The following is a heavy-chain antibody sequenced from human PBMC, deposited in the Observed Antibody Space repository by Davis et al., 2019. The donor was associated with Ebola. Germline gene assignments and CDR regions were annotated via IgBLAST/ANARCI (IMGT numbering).Heavy chain of an antibody. CDR3: AITVTTPYDY. Sequence: ASVKVSCKASGKTFRKYYIHWVRQAPGQGLGWMGITNPSGGGTSYAQKFQGRLTVTRDTSTSTVYMDLSSLRSDDTAVYYCAITVTTPYDYWGHGTLVTVSS. J-gene: IGHJ4*01. V-gene: IGHV1-46*01. CDR2: TNPSGGGT. CDR1: GKTFRKYY. D-gene: IGHD4-11*01.